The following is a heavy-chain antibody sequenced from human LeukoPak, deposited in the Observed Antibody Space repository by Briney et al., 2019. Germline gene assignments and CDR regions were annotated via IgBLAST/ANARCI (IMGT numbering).Heavy chain of an antibody. V-gene: IGHV3-23*01. D-gene: IGHD3-22*01. CDR1: GFTFSSYG. Sequence: PGGTLRLSCAASGFTFSSYGMSWVRQAPGKGLKWVSSISGSGDNTYYADSVKGRFTISRDNSKNTLYLQMNSLRADDTAVYYCAKSLSSGYYYLDSYFDYWGQGTLVTVSS. J-gene: IGHJ4*02. CDR3: AKSLSSGYYYLDSYFDY. CDR2: ISGSGDNT.